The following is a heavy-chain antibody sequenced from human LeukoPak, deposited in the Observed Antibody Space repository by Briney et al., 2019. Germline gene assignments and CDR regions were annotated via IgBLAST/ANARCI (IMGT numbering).Heavy chain of an antibody. CDR1: GGTFSSYA. V-gene: IGHV1-69*13. Sequence: AASVKVSCKASGGTFSSYAISWVRQAPGQGLEWMGGIIHIFGTANYAQKFQGRVTITADESTSTAYMELSSLRSEDTAVYYCARGRRAPVLYSSWSRYFDYWGQGTLVTVSS. CDR3: ARGRRAPVLYSSWSRYFDY. CDR2: IIHIFGTA. D-gene: IGHD6-13*01. J-gene: IGHJ4*02.